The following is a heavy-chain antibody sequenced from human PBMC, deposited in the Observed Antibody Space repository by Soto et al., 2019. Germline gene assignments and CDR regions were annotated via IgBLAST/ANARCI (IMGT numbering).Heavy chain of an antibody. D-gene: IGHD6-13*01. Sequence: PGGSLRLSCVASGFTFSSYAMSWVRQAPGKGLEWVSVISGSGGSTYYADSVKGRFTISRYNSKNTLYLQMNSLRAEDAAVYYCAKHGPIRGSRDAFDIWGQGTMVTVSS. J-gene: IGHJ3*02. CDR1: GFTFSSYA. CDR3: AKHGPIRGSRDAFDI. V-gene: IGHV3-23*01. CDR2: ISGSGGST.